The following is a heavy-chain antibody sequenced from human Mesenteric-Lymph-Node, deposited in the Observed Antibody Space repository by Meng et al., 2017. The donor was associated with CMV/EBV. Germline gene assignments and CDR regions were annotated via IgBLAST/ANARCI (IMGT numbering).Heavy chain of an antibody. D-gene: IGHD3-22*01. V-gene: IGHV3-30*01. Sequence: TYAMHWVRQAPGKGLEWVAVISYDGNKKYYADSAKGRFTISRDISNNTLYLQMNSLRTEDTAVYSCVRESGSGGASGYWGDDPFDMWGQGTMVTVSS. CDR2: ISYDGNKK. CDR3: VRESGSGGASGYWGDDPFDM. J-gene: IGHJ3*02. CDR1: TYA.